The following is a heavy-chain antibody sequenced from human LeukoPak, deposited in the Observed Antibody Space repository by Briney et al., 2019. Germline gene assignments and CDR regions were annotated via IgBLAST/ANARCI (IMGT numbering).Heavy chain of an antibody. V-gene: IGHV3-21*01. D-gene: IGHD3-10*02. J-gene: IGHJ6*04. CDR1: GFSFSSYS. CDR2: ISSTSSDK. CDR3: AELGITMIGGV. Sequence: GGSLRLSCVASGFSFSSYSMNWVRQAPGKGLEWVSSISSTSSDKYYADSVKGRFTISRDNAKNSLYLQMNSLRAEDTAVYYCAELGITMIGGVWGKGTTVTISS.